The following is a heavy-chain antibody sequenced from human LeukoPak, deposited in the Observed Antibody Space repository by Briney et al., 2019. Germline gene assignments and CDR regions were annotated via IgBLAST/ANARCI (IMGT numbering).Heavy chain of an antibody. CDR3: ARDNVGYYDSSGYDI. Sequence: SETLSLTCTVSGGSISSGGYYWSWIRQHPGKGLEWIGYIYYSGSTYYNPSLKSRVTISVDTSKNQFSLKLSSVTAADTAVYYCARDNVGYYDSSGYDIWGQGTMVTVSS. CDR2: IYYSGST. J-gene: IGHJ3*02. V-gene: IGHV4-31*03. CDR1: GGSISSGGYY. D-gene: IGHD3-22*01.